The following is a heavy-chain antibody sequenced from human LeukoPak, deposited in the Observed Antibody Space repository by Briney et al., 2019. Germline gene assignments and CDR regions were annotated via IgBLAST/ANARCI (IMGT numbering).Heavy chain of an antibody. Sequence: PGGSLRLSCAASGFTFSSYSMNWVRQAPGKGLDWVSSISSSSSYIYYADSVKGRFAISRDNAKNSLYLQMNSLRADDTAVYYCARGPPYYDYVWGSYRYSGAFDIWGQGTMVTVSS. CDR3: ARGPPYYDYVWGSYRYSGAFDI. J-gene: IGHJ3*02. CDR1: GFTFSSYS. V-gene: IGHV3-21*01. CDR2: ISSSSSYI. D-gene: IGHD3-16*02.